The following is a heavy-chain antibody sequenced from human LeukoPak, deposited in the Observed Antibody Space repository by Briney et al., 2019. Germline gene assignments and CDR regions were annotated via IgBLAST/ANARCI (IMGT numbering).Heavy chain of an antibody. CDR1: GYTFTSYG. Sequence: ASVKVSCKASGYTFTSYGISWVRQAPGQGLEWMGWISAYNGNTNYAQKLQGRVTMTTDTSTSTAYMELRSLRSDDTAVYYCARAEDGYSHDAFDIWGQGTMVTVSS. CDR2: ISAYNGNT. V-gene: IGHV1-18*01. CDR3: ARAEDGYSHDAFDI. J-gene: IGHJ3*02. D-gene: IGHD5-24*01.